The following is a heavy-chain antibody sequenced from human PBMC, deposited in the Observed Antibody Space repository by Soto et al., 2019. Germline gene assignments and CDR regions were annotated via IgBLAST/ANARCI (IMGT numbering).Heavy chain of an antibody. CDR3: ARDRTVRGDWFDP. CDR2: ISTSGST. J-gene: IGHJ5*02. CDR1: GGSISSYY. V-gene: IGHV4-4*07. D-gene: IGHD3-10*01. Sequence: SETLSLTCTVSGGSISSYYWTWIRQPAGKGLEWIGRISTSGSTNYNPSLKSRLTMSVDTSKNQFSLRLSPVTAADTAVYYCARDRTVRGDWFDPWGQGTLVTVSS.